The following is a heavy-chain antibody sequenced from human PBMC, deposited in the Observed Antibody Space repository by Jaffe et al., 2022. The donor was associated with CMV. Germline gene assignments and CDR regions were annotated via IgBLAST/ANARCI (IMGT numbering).Heavy chain of an antibody. CDR2: ISWNSGSI. J-gene: IGHJ3*02. CDR3: AKLDDKRDAFDI. CDR1: GFTFDDYA. D-gene: IGHD1-1*01. V-gene: IGHV3-9*01. Sequence: EVQLVESGGGLVQPGRSLRLSCAASGFTFDDYAMHWVRQAPGKGLEWVSGISWNSGSIGYADSVKGRFTISRDNAKNSLYLQMNSLRAEDTALYYCAKLDDKRDAFDIWGQGTMVTVSS.